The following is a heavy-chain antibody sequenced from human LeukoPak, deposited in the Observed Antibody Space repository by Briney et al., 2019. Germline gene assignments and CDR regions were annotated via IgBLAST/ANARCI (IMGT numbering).Heavy chain of an antibody. CDR3: ARVKVGVNFDY. V-gene: IGHV4-59*12. J-gene: IGHJ4*02. D-gene: IGHD1-26*01. Sequence: SETLSLTCTVSGGSISSYYWNWIRQPPGKGLEWIGYIYYSGTTNYNPSLKSRVSISVDTSKNQFSLKLSSVTAADTAVYYCARVKVGVNFDYWGQGTLVTVSS. CDR1: GGSISSYY. CDR2: IYYSGTT.